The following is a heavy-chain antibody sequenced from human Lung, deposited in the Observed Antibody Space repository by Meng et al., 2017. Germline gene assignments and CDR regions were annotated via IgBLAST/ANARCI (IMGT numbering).Heavy chain of an antibody. D-gene: IGHD6-13*01. J-gene: IGHJ4*02. CDR1: GYNFPDYW. V-gene: IGHV1-2*06. CDR3: VRDEDISSAGKLFGDY. Sequence: QVQRVQSGAEVKKPGASVKVSCQPSGYNFPDYWLHWVRRAPGQGLEWMGRIDPKSGDTHYAQRFQGRVTMTGDTSISTAYMELSGLRSDDTAMYYCVRDEDISSAGKLFGDYWGQGTLVTVSS. CDR2: IDPKSGDT.